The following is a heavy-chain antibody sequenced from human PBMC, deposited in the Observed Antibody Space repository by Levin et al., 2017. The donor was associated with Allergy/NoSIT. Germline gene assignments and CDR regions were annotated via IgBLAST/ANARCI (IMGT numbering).Heavy chain of an antibody. CDR3: ARFTVTPDNWFDP. J-gene: IGHJ5*02. CDR1: GGSFSGYY. V-gene: IGHV4-34*01. CDR2: INHSGST. Sequence: SETLSLTCAVYGGSFSGYYWSWIRQPPGKGLEWIGEINHSGSTNYNPSLKSRVTISVDTSKNQFSLKLSSVTAADTAVYYCARFTVTPDNWFDPWGQGTLVTVSS. D-gene: IGHD4-17*01.